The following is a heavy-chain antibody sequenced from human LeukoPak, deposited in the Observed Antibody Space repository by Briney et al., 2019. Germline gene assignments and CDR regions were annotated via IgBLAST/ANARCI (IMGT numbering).Heavy chain of an antibody. CDR1: GFTFSSYD. V-gene: IGHV3-23*01. Sequence: SGGCLRLSCAASGFTFSSYDMSWIRQAPGKGLEWVSEISGSDESTKYVDSVKGRFTISRDNSKNTLYLLLNSLRVDDTAVYYCANRRLGRGAFDIWGQGTMVTVSS. CDR3: ANRRLGRGAFDI. CDR2: ISGSDEST. J-gene: IGHJ3*02. D-gene: IGHD7-27*01.